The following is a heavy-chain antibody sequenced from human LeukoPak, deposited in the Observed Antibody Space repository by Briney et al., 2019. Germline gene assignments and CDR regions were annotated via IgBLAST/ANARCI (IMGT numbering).Heavy chain of an antibody. J-gene: IGHJ4*02. V-gene: IGHV3-7*01. CDR2: IKQDGTEK. CDR1: GFTFTTYW. Sequence: GESLRLSCAASGFTFTTYWMSWVRQAPGKGLEWVANIKQDGTEKYYVDSVKGRFTISRDNAKNSLYLQMNSLRVEDTAVYYCAEWFSGRVNFWGQGTLVIVSS. CDR3: AEWFSGRVNF. D-gene: IGHD3-3*01.